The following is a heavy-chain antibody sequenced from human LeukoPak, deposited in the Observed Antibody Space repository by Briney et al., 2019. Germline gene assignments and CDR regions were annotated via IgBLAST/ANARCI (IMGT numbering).Heavy chain of an antibody. CDR3: ARDVGCSSTSCYVDAFDI. CDR2: INPSGGST. CDR1: GYTFTSYY. J-gene: IGHJ3*02. V-gene: IGHV1-46*01. D-gene: IGHD2-2*01. Sequence: ASVKVSCKASGYTFTSYYMHWVRQAPGQGLEWMGIINPSGGSTSYAQKLQGRVTMTRDTSTSTVYMELSSLRSEDTAVYYCARDVGCSSTSCYVDAFDIWGQGTMVTVSS.